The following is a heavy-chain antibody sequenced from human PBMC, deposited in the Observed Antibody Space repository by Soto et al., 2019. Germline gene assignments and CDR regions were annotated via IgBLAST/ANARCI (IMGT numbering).Heavy chain of an antibody. V-gene: IGHV2-5*02. Sequence: QITLKESGPTLVKPTQTLTLTCTFSGFSLSTSGVGVGWIRQPPAKALEWLALVYWDDDKRYSPSLKSSLTITKVTSKTQLGLTKPNMDPVDTATYYCVQTYQRLRFDYWGQGTLVSVSS. CDR1: GFSLSTSGVG. CDR3: VQTYQRLRFDY. J-gene: IGHJ4*02. D-gene: IGHD6-25*01. CDR2: VYWDDDK.